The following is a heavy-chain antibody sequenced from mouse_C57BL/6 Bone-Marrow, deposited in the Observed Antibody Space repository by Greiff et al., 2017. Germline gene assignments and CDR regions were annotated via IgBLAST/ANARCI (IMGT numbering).Heavy chain of an antibody. V-gene: IGHV1-76*01. CDR3: ARHGSSYDWFAY. Sequence: VQLQQSEAELVRPGASVKLSCKASGYTFTDYYINWVKQRPGQGLEWIARIYPGSGNTYYNEKFKGKATLTTEKSSSTAYMQLSSLTSEDSAVYCCARHGSSYDWFAYWGQGTLVTVSA. CDR2: IYPGSGNT. J-gene: IGHJ3*01. D-gene: IGHD1-1*01. CDR1: GYTFTDYY.